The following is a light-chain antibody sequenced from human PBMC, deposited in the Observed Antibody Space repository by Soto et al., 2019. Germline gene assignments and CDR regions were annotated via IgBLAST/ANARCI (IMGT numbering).Light chain of an antibody. Sequence: QSALTQPHSASGSPGQSVTISCTGTSSDVGGYNYVAWYQQHPGRAPKLMIYEVTKRPSGVPDRFSGSKSGNTASLTVSGLQYEDEADSYCSSYAGSNNYVFGTGTKVTVL. CDR1: SSDVGGYNY. CDR3: SSYAGSNNYV. V-gene: IGLV2-8*01. CDR2: EVT. J-gene: IGLJ1*01.